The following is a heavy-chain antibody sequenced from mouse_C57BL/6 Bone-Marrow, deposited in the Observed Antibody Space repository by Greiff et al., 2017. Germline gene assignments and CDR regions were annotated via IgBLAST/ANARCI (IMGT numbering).Heavy chain of an antibody. D-gene: IGHD1-1*01. Sequence: VQLQQPGAELVMPGASVKLSSKASGYTFTSYWMHWVKQRPGQGLEWIGEIDPSDSYTNYNQKFKGKSTLTVDKSSSTAYMQLRSLTSEDSAVYYCARDYYGSSYAMDYWGQGTSVTVSS. CDR1: GYTFTSYW. V-gene: IGHV1-69*01. J-gene: IGHJ4*01. CDR2: IDPSDSYT. CDR3: ARDYYGSSYAMDY.